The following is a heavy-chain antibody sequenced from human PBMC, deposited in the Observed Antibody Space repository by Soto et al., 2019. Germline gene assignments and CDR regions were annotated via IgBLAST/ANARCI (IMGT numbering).Heavy chain of an antibody. CDR3: AIRQRLNWGGDYYFDY. Sequence: ASVKVSYKASGYTFTSYAMHWVRQAPGQRLEWMGWINAGNGNTKYSQKFQGRVTITRDTSASTAYMELSSLRSEDTAVYYCAIRQRLNWGGDYYFDYWGQGTLVTVSS. J-gene: IGHJ4*02. CDR2: INAGNGNT. CDR1: GYTFTSYA. D-gene: IGHD7-27*01. V-gene: IGHV1-3*01.